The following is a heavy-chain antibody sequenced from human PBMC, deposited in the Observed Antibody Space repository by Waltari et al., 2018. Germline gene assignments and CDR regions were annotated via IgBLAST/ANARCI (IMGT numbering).Heavy chain of an antibody. D-gene: IGHD2-21*02. CDR2: IYYTGST. Sequence: QVQLQESGPSLLKPSETLSLICTVSGGSISGFYWSWVRQPPGKGLDWIGYIYYTGSTNSNPSLKCRVTMSVDTYKNQFSLKLSSVTAADTAFYYCARGGGGDWEWFDPWGQGTLVTVSS. J-gene: IGHJ5*02. CDR1: GGSISGFY. V-gene: IGHV4-59*01. CDR3: ARGGGGDWEWFDP.